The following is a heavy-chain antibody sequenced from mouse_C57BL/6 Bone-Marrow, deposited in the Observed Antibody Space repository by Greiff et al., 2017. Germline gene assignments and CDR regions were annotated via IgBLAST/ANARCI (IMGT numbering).Heavy chain of an antibody. CDR2: ISYDGSN. CDR1: GYSFTSGCY. J-gene: IGHJ4*01. Sequence: EVQLLQSGPGLVKPAPSLSLTCTATGYSFTSGCYWYWKRQFPGNKLECRGYISYDGSNNYNPYLKNRITITRDTSKNKFSLKLNTVTTEDTATYYCARNYYGIGYAMDYWGQGTSVTVSA. CDR3: ARNYYGIGYAMDY. V-gene: IGHV3-6*01. D-gene: IGHD1-1*02.